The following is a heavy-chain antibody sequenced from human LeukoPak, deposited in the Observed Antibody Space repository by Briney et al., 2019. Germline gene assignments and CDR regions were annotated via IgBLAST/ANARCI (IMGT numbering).Heavy chain of an antibody. V-gene: IGHV3-23*01. CDR2: ISVSGGTT. J-gene: IGHJ3*02. CDR3: TTVWNCGGDCSDAFDI. Sequence: PGGSLRLSCEASGFTFSTYAMSWVRQAPGKGLEWVSGISVSGGTTYYADSVKGRFTISRDNSKNTLYLQMNSLKTEDTAVYYCTTVWNCGGDCSDAFDIWGQGTMVTVSS. D-gene: IGHD2-21*02. CDR1: GFTFSTYA.